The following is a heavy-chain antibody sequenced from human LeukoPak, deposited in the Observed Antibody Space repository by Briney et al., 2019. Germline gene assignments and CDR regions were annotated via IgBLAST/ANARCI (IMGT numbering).Heavy chain of an antibody. D-gene: IGHD2-2*01. CDR3: ATPPAREAFDI. J-gene: IGHJ3*02. V-gene: IGHV1-24*01. Sequence: GASVKVSCKASGYTFTGYYMHWVRQAPGKGLEWMGGFDPEDGETIYAQKFQGRVTMTEDTSTDTAYMELSSLRSEDTAVYYCATPPAREAFDIWGQGTMVTVSS. CDR2: FDPEDGET. CDR1: GYTFTGYY.